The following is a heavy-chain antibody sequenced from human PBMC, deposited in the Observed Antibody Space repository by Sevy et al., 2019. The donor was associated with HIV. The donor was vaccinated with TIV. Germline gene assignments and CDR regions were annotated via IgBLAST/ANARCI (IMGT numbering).Heavy chain of an antibody. V-gene: IGHV3-7*01. Sequence: GGSLRLSCAASGFIFSSFGMHWVRQAPGKGLEWVANIKQDGSEKYYVGSVKGRFTISRDNSQNSLFLQMNTLRAEDTAVYYCAREGSPYDTYYYYYGMDVWGQGTTVTVSS. CDR3: AREGSPYDTYYYYYGMDV. CDR1: GFIFSSFG. CDR2: IKQDGSEK. D-gene: IGHD5-12*01. J-gene: IGHJ6*02.